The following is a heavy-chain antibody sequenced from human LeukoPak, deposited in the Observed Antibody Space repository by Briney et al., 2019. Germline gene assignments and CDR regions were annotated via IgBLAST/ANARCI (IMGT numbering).Heavy chain of an antibody. CDR1: GFTFGSYG. Sequence: GGSLRLSCAASGFTFGSYGMHWVRQAPGKGLEWVAVIWYDGSNKYYADSVKGRFTISRDNSKNTLYLQMNSLRAEDTAVYYCARDSCSGGSCYLPYWGQGTLVTVSS. J-gene: IGHJ4*02. D-gene: IGHD2-15*01. V-gene: IGHV3-33*01. CDR2: IWYDGSNK. CDR3: ARDSCSGGSCYLPY.